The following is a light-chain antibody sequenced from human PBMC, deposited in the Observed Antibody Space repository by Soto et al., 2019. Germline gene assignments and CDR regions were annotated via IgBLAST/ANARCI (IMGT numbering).Light chain of an antibody. CDR3: GTWDISLSGYYV. Sequence: QSVLTQPPSVSAAPGQKVTISCSGSSSNIGNNYVSWYQQLPGTAPKLLIYDTNKRPSGIPDRFSGSQSGTSATLGITGRQTGDEADYYCGTWDISLSGYYVFGTGTKLTVL. J-gene: IGLJ1*01. V-gene: IGLV1-51*01. CDR1: SSNIGNNY. CDR2: DTN.